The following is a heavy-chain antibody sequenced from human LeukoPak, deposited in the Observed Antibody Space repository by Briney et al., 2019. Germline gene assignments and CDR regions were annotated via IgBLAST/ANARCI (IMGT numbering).Heavy chain of an antibody. J-gene: IGHJ6*02. V-gene: IGHV3-48*03. Sequence: GGSLRLSCSASGFTFSNYAMHWVRQAPGKGLEWVSYISSSGSTIYYADSVKGRFTISRDNARNSLYLQMNSLRAEDTAVYYCARAFWNYDPYYYYYGMDVWGQGTTVTVSS. D-gene: IGHD1-7*01. CDR2: ISSSGSTI. CDR3: ARAFWNYDPYYYYYGMDV. CDR1: GFTFSNYA.